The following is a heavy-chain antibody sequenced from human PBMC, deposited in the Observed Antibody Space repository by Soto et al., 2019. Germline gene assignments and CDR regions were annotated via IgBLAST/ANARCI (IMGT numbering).Heavy chain of an antibody. CDR3: AKDASGHFDY. V-gene: IGHV3-30*18. CDR1: GFTFSSYG. Sequence: GGSLRLSCAASGFTFSSYGMHWVRQAPGKGLEWVAVISYDGSNKYYADSVKGRFTISRDNSKNTLYLQMNSLRAEDTAVYYCAKDASGHFDYWGQGTLVTVSS. J-gene: IGHJ4*02. CDR2: ISYDGSNK.